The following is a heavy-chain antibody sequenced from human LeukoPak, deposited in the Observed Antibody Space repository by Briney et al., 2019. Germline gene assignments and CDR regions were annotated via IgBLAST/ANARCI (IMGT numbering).Heavy chain of an antibody. Sequence: SETLSLTCIVSGGSIRRSSYYWSWIRQPPGKGLEWIGYISYSGPTNYNPSLKSRVTISVDTSKNQFSLRLSSVTAADTAVYYCARKTGDLYYFDYWGQGTLVTVSS. CDR1: GGSIRRSSYY. V-gene: IGHV4-61*01. J-gene: IGHJ4*02. CDR3: ARKTGDLYYFDY. CDR2: ISYSGPT. D-gene: IGHD7-27*01.